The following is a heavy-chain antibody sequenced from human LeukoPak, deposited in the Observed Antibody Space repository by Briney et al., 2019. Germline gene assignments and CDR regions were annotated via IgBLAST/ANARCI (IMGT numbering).Heavy chain of an antibody. D-gene: IGHD2-15*01. Sequence: ASVKVSCKASGYTFTSYGISWVRQAPGQGLEWMGWISAYNGNTNYAQKLQGRVTMTTDTSTSTAYMELRSLGSDDTAVYYCARDRVAARQYYGMDVWGQGTTVTVSS. V-gene: IGHV1-18*01. CDR1: GYTFTSYG. J-gene: IGHJ6*02. CDR3: ARDRVAARQYYGMDV. CDR2: ISAYNGNT.